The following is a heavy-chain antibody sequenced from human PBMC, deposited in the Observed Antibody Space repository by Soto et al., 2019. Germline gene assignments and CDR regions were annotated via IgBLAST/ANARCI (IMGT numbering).Heavy chain of an antibody. V-gene: IGHV4-59*08. CDR3: ARRAAADMDV. Sequence: PSETLSLTCTVSGGSISSYYWSWIRQPPGKGLEWIGYIYYSGSTNYNPSLKSRVTISVDTSKNQFSLKLSSVTAADTAVYYCARRAAADMDVWGKGTTVTVSS. CDR2: IYYSGST. J-gene: IGHJ6*04. CDR1: GGSISSYY. D-gene: IGHD6-13*01.